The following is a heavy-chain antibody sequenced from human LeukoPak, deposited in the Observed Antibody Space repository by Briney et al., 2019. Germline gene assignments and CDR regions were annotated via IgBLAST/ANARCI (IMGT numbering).Heavy chain of an antibody. CDR2: ISWNSGSI. V-gene: IGHV3-9*01. J-gene: IGHJ4*02. CDR1: GFTFDDYA. Sequence: GGSLRLSCAASGFTFDDYAMHWVRQAPGKGLEWVSGISWNSGSIGYADSVKGRFTISRDNAKNSLYLQMNSLRAEDTAVYYCAKDLRSGPPGWGQGTLVTVSS. D-gene: IGHD6-19*01. CDR3: AKDLRSGPPG.